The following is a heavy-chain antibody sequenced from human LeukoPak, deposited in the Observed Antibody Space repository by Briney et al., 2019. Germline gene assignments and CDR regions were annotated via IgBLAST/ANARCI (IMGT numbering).Heavy chain of an antibody. CDR3: ARSKGYYYYDSSGYSPYYMDV. CDR1: GFTFSSYG. V-gene: IGHV3-30*03. Sequence: GGSLRLSCAASGFTFSSYGMHWVRLAPGNGLEWVAVISYDGSNKYYADSVKGRFTISRDNAKNSLYLQMNSLRAEDTAVYYCARSKGYYYYDSSGYSPYYMDVWGKGTTVTISS. CDR2: ISYDGSNK. J-gene: IGHJ6*03. D-gene: IGHD3-22*01.